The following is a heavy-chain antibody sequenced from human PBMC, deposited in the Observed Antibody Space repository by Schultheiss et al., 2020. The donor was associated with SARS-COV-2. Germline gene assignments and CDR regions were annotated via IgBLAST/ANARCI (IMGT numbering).Heavy chain of an antibody. Sequence: SETLSLTCTVSGGSISSYYWSWIRQPPGKGLEWIGYIYYSGSTYYNPSLKSRVTISVDTSKSQFSLRLRSVTAADTAVYYCASLGSSGWYPDYWGQGTLVTVSS. CDR3: ASLGSSGWYPDY. CDR2: IYYSGST. V-gene: IGHV4-59*08. D-gene: IGHD6-19*01. CDR1: GGSISSYY. J-gene: IGHJ4*02.